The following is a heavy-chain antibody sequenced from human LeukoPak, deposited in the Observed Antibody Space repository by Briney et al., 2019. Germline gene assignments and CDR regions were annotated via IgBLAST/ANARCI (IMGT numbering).Heavy chain of an antibody. J-gene: IGHJ4*02. D-gene: IGHD5-18*01. CDR3: ARYMRGHSYGPFDS. CDR1: GGSISSYY. Sequence: SETLSLTCTVSGGSISSYYWSWIRQPPGKGLEWIGYLYYSGSTIYNPSLKSRVTISLDTSKKQFSLNLTSVTAADAAVYYCARYMRGHSYGPFDSWGQGTLVTVSS. V-gene: IGHV4-59*08. CDR2: LYYSGST.